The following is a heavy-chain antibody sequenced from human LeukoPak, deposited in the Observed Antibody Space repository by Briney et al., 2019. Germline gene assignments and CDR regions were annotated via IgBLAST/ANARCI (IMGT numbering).Heavy chain of an antibody. CDR3: ARGSYRSLTTSIAARLVAFDI. CDR2: INHSGST. V-gene: IGHV4-34*01. Sequence: SETLSVTCAVYGGSFSGYYWSWIRQPPGKGLEWIGEINHSGSTNYNPSLKSRVTISVDTSKNQFSLKLSSVTAADTAVYYCARGSYRSLTTSIAARLVAFDIWGQGTMVTVSS. D-gene: IGHD6-6*01. J-gene: IGHJ3*02. CDR1: GGSFSGYY.